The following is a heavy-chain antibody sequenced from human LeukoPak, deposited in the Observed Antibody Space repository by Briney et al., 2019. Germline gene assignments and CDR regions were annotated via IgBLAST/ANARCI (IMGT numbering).Heavy chain of an antibody. V-gene: IGHV4-38-2*02. CDR3: ARERQYVY. D-gene: IGHD2-8*01. Sequence: PSETLSLTCTVSGYSISSGYYWGWIRQPPGKGLEWIGSIYHSGSTYYNPSLKSRVTISVDTSKNQFSLKLSSVTAADTAVYYCARERQYVYWGQGTLATVSS. CDR1: GYSISSGYY. J-gene: IGHJ4*02. CDR2: IYHSGST.